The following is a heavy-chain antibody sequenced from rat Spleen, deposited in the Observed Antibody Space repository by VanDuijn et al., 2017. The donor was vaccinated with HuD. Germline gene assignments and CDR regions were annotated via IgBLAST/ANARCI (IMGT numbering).Heavy chain of an antibody. V-gene: IGHV5-7*01. CDR2: INWGGSST. D-gene: IGHD1-9*01. CDR1: GFTFDDYG. Sequence: EVKLVESGGGLVQPGRSLKLSCAASGFTFDDYGMAWVRQAPKNGLEWVASINWGGSSTYYPDSVKGRFTISRDNAKNTLYLQMDRLRSEDTATYSCARLPYYGYTYGWYFDFWGPGTMVTVSS. J-gene: IGHJ1*01. CDR3: ARLPYYGYTYGWYFDF.